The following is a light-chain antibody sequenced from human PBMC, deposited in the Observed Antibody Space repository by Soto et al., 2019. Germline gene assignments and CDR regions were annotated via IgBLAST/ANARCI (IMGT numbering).Light chain of an antibody. CDR3: QQYGSSPWP. V-gene: IGKV3-20*01. Sequence: EVVLTQSPGTLSLSPGERATLSCRASRNINGNYLGWYQLKRGQAPRLLIYGTSTRATGIPDRFSGSGSGTDFTLPISRLEPEDCAGYYCQQYGSSPWPFGQGTKVEIK. CDR1: RNINGNY. CDR2: GTS. J-gene: IGKJ1*01.